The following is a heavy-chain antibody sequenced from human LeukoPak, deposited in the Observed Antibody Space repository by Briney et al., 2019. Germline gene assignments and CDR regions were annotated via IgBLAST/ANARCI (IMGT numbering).Heavy chain of an antibody. CDR3: ARVGYDILTGYDPYFDY. V-gene: IGHV3-48*03. Sequence: QSGGSLRLSCAASGFTFNSYEMNWVRQAPGKGLEWVSYISSSGSTIYYADSVKGRFTISRDNAKNSLYLQMNSLRAKDTAVYYCARVGYDILTGYDPYFDYWGQGTLVTVSS. CDR1: GFTFNSYE. CDR2: ISSSGSTI. D-gene: IGHD3-9*01. J-gene: IGHJ4*02.